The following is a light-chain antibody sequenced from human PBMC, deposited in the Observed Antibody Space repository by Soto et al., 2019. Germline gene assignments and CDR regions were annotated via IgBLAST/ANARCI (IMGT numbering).Light chain of an antibody. J-gene: IGKJ5*01. CDR3: QQYNNWPPK. CDR2: GAS. CDR1: QSVSSN. V-gene: IGKV3-15*01. Sequence: EIVMTQSPATLSVSPGERATLSCRASQSVSSNLAWYQQKPGQAPRLLIYGASTRATVIPARFSGSGSGTEFTLTISILQYEDFAVYYCQQYNNWPPKFGQGTRLEIK.